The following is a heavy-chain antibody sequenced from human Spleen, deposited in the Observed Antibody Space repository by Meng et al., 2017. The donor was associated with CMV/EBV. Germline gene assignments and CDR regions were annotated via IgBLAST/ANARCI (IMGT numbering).Heavy chain of an antibody. CDR3: ARVKDYDFWSGYSGGMDV. D-gene: IGHD3-3*01. V-gene: IGHV3-7*01. CDR1: GFTFSTYW. J-gene: IGHJ6*02. Sequence: ETLSLTCAASGFTFSTYWMSWVRQAPGKGLEWVANIKQEGSEKKYVDSVKGRFTISRDNAKNSLYLQMNSLTAEDTAVYYCARVKDYDFWSGYSGGMDVWGQGTTVTVSS. CDR2: IKQEGSEK.